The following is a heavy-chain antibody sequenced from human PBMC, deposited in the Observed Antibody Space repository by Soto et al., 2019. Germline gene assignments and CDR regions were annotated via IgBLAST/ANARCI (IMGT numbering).Heavy chain of an antibody. CDR1: GQTITEFS. J-gene: IGHJ6*02. V-gene: IGHV1-24*01. D-gene: IGHD6-13*01. Sequence: ASVEVSCQISGQTITEFSIHLVRQAQLKGLEWMGGFDPEGGEAIYAQKWHGRVTITADESTSTAYMELSSLRSEDTAVYYCASSYSSSWYVWYYGMDGWGQGLTVT. CDR2: FDPEGGEA. CDR3: ASSYSSSWYVWYYGMDG.